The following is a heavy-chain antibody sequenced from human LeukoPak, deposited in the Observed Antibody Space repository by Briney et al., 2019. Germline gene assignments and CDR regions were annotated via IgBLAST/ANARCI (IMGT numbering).Heavy chain of an antibody. V-gene: IGHV3-21*01. D-gene: IGHD1-26*01. CDR3: ARDKLVGDSYFEY. Sequence: GGSLRLSCAASGFTFSSYSMNWVRQAPGKGLEWVSSISSSSSYIYYADSVKGRFTISRDNAKNSLYLQMNSLRAEDTAVYYCARDKLVGDSYFEYWGQGTLVTVSS. CDR2: ISSSSSYI. J-gene: IGHJ4*02. CDR1: GFTFSSYS.